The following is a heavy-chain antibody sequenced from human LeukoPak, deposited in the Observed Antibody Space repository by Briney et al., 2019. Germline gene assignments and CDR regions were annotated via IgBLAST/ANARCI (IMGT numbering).Heavy chain of an antibody. CDR2: ISSSGGTI. CDR1: GFTFSSYE. V-gene: IGHV3-48*03. CDR3: ARDLSYCTITSCSYYYYGMDV. D-gene: IGHD2-2*01. J-gene: IGHJ6*02. Sequence: PGGSLRLSCSASGFTFSSYEVNWVRQAPGKGLEWVSYISSSGGTIYYADSVKGRFTISRDNAKNSLYLQMNSLRAEDTAVYYCARDLSYCTITSCSYYYYGMDVWGQGTTVTVSS.